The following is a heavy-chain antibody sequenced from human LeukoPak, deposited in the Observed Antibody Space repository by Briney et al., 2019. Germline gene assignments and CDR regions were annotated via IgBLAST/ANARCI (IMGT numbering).Heavy chain of an antibody. CDR2: INPNSGGT. CDR3: ARDIAGYSSSSGLIDY. CDR1: GYTFTGYY. Sequence: ASVKVSCKASGYTFTGYYMRWVRQAPGQGLEWMGWINPNSGGTNYAQKFQGRVTMTRDTSISTAYMELSRLRSDDTAVCYCARDIAGYSSSSGLIDYWGQGTLVTVSS. D-gene: IGHD6-6*01. J-gene: IGHJ4*02. V-gene: IGHV1-2*02.